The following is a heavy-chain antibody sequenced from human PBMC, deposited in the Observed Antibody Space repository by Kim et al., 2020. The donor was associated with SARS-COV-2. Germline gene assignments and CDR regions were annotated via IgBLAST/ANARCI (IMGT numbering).Heavy chain of an antibody. Sequence: TKYSQGFQGRVTITRETSASTVYMEMSSLTSEDTAIDYCARGWSATGIDPWGQGTLVTVSS. J-gene: IGHJ5*02. CDR3: ARGWSATGIDP. D-gene: IGHD2-15*01. CDR2: T. V-gene: IGHV1-3*01.